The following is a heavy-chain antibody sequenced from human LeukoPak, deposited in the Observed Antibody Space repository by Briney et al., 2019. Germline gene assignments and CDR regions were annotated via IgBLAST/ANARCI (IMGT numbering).Heavy chain of an antibody. J-gene: IGHJ6*02. V-gene: IGHV3-23*01. CDR2: IGVSDRNT. CDR3: ANYQQRPPGMDV. Sequence: QSGGSLRLSCAASGFTFSSYAMSWVRQAPGKGLEWVSTIGVSDRNTYYGDSAKGRFTISRDNSKNTLYLQMNSLRAEDTALYYCANYQQRPPGMDVWGQGTTVTVSS. CDR1: GFTFSSYA. D-gene: IGHD1/OR15-1a*01.